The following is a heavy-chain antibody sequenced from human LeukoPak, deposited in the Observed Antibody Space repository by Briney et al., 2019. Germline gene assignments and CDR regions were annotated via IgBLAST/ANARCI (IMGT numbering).Heavy chain of an antibody. D-gene: IGHD6-13*01. Sequence: GESLKISCKGSGYSFTSYWIVCVRQMPGKGLEWMGIIYPGDSDTRYSPSFQGQVTISADKSISTAYLQWSSLKASDTAMYYCASLSEQLDFDYWGQGTLVTVSS. CDR2: IYPGDSDT. V-gene: IGHV5-51*01. CDR3: ASLSEQLDFDY. CDR1: GYSFTSYW. J-gene: IGHJ4*02.